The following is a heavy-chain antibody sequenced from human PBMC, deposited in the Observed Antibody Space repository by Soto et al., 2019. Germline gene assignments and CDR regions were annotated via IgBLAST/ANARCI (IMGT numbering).Heavy chain of an antibody. CDR1: GFTFSSYA. CDR3: AKWDGYADV. CDR2: ISYDGSNK. J-gene: IGHJ4*02. V-gene: IGHV3-30-3*01. Sequence: HPGGSLRLSCAASGFTFSSYAMHCVRQAPGKGLEWVAVISYDGSNKYYADSVKGRFTISRDNSKNTLYLQMNSLRAEDTAVYYCAKWDGYADVWGQAALVTVSS. D-gene: IGHD1-26*01.